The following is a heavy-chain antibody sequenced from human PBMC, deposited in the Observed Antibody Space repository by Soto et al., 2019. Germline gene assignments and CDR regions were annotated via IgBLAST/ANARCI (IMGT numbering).Heavy chain of an antibody. D-gene: IGHD2-2*01. Sequence: VSLKLSCKASGYSLTGYYMRWVRQAPGQGLEWMGLINTNSGGTYYAQKFQGWVTMTRDTSISTAYMELCRLRSDDTAVYYCSIEYVRLGCCSSTSCYVLGNWGQGNLVT. CDR3: SIEYVRLGCCSSTSCYVLGN. CDR2: INTNSGGT. V-gene: IGHV1-2*04. CDR1: GYSLTGYY. J-gene: IGHJ4*02.